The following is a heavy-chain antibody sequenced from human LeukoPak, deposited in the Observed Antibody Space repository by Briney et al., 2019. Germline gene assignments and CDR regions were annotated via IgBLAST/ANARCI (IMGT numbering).Heavy chain of an antibody. V-gene: IGHV3-11*04. Sequence: SGGSISSYYWSWIRQPPGKGLEWVSYMSSSGRSIYYADSVKGRFTISRDKAQNSLYLQMNSLRAEDTAVYYCPRSGTGVFNFWGKETLVTVSS. CDR3: PRSGTGVFNF. D-gene: IGHD3-10*01. CDR2: MSSSGRSI. CDR1: GGSISSYY. J-gene: IGHJ4*02.